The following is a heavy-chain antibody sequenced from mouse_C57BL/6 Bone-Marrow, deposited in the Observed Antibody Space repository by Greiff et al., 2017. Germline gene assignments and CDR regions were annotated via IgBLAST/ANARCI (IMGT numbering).Heavy chain of an antibody. CDR1: GYTFTSYW. Sequence: QVQLKQSGAELVKPGASVKLSCKASGYTFTSYWMHWVKQRPGRGLEWIGRIDPNSGGTKYNEKFKSKATLTVDQPSSTAYMQLSSLTSEDSAVDYCARGMGCADWYFDVWGTGTTVTVSS. CDR2: IDPNSGGT. V-gene: IGHV1-72*01. CDR3: ARGMGCADWYFDV. J-gene: IGHJ1*03. D-gene: IGHD2-3*01.